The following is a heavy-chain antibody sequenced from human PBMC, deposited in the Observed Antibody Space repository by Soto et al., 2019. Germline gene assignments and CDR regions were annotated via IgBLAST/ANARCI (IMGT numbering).Heavy chain of an antibody. V-gene: IGHV4-34*01. Sequence: QVQLQQWGAGLLKPSETLSLTCAVYGDSFSDSSWSWIRQPPGKGLEWIGEIDQSGSSNPSPSLRSRVTISVDKSMNRFSLKLTSVTAADAAVYYCARGRATVTPFTYFYDGMDVWGQGTTVTVSS. D-gene: IGHD4-4*01. CDR2: IDQSGSS. CDR1: GDSFSDSS. CDR3: ARGRATVTPFTYFYDGMDV. J-gene: IGHJ6*02.